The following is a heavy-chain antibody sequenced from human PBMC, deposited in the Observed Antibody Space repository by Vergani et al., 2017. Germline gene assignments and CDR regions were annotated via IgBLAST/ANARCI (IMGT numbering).Heavy chain of an antibody. J-gene: IGHJ4*02. V-gene: IGHV1-58*01. D-gene: IGHD4-17*01. CDR1: GFTFTSSA. Sequence: QMQLVQSGPEVKKPGTSVKVSCKASGFTFTSSAVQWVRQARGQRLEWIGWIVVGSGNTNYAQKFQERVTITRDMSTSTAYMGLSSLGSEDTAVYYCAADGDYGPFDYWGQGTLVTVSS. CDR3: AADGDYGPFDY. CDR2: IVVGSGNT.